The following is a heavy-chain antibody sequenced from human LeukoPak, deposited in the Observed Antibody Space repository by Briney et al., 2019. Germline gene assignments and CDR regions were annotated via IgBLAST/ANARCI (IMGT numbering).Heavy chain of an antibody. CDR3: ARDWGCSSTSCEAFDY. J-gene: IGHJ4*02. D-gene: IGHD2-2*01. Sequence: GGSLRLSCAASGFTFSSYWMSWVRQAPGKGLEWVANIKQDGSEKYYVDSVKGRFTISRDNAKNSLYLQMNSQRAEDTAVYYCARDWGCSSTSCEAFDYWGQETLVTVSS. CDR2: IKQDGSEK. CDR1: GFTFSSYW. V-gene: IGHV3-7*03.